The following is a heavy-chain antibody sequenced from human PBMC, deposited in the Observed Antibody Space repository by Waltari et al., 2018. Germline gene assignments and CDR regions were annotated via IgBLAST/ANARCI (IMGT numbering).Heavy chain of an antibody. CDR1: GGSLSGYH. D-gene: IGHD3-3*01. CDR2: INDSGRT. V-gene: IGHV4-34*02. CDR3: ARVFGYYYYYMDV. Sequence: QVQLQQWGAGLLKPSETLSLTCDVSGGSLSGYHWTWIRQPPGKGPEWIGEINDSGRTTYNPSRESRVTVSIDTANNQFSLRVRSVTAADTAVYYCARVFGYYYYYMDVWGKGTTVTISS. J-gene: IGHJ6*03.